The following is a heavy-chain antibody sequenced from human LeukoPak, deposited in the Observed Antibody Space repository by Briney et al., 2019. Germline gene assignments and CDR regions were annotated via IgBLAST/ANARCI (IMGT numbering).Heavy chain of an antibody. CDR2: VSSSATYI. J-gene: IGHJ2*01. CDR1: GFTFDGYA. CDR3: AREVMVVAATTFWYFDL. V-gene: IGHV3-21*01. D-gene: IGHD2-15*01. Sequence: PGGSLRLSCAVSGFTFDGYAMHWVRQAPGKGLEWVSSVSSSATYIYYADSVKGRFTISRDNAKNSLYLQMNSLRAEDTAVYYCAREVMVVAATTFWYFDLWGRGTLVTVSS.